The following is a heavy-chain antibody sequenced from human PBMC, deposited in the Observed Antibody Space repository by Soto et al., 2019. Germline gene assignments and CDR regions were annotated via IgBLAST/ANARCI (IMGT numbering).Heavy chain of an antibody. J-gene: IGHJ3*02. CDR2: IKQDGSEK. CDR3: ARESGGYDSTVAFDI. Sequence: GWSLRLSCAASGFTFSSYWMSWVRQAPGKGLEWVANIKQDGSEKYYVDSVKGRFTISRDNAKNSLYLQMNSLRAEDTAVYYGARESGGYDSTVAFDIWGQGTMVTVSS. D-gene: IGHD5-12*01. CDR1: GFTFSSYW. V-gene: IGHV3-7*01.